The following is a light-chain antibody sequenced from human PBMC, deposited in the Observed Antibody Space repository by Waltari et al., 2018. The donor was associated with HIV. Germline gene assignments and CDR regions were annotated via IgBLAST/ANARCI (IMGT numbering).Light chain of an antibody. CDR3: QQYNTYPIT. Sequence: DIQMTQSPSTLSASVGDRVTVTCRASQSISNWLAWYQQKPGKAPKLLMYKASTLESGVPSRFSGGGSETEFTLTISSLRPDDFATYYCQQYNTYPITFGQGTRLEIK. J-gene: IGKJ5*01. V-gene: IGKV1-5*03. CDR1: QSISNW. CDR2: KAS.